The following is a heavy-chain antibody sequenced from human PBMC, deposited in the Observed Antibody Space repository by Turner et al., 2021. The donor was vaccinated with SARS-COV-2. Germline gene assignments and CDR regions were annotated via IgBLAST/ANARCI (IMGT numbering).Heavy chain of an antibody. V-gene: IGHV3-33*01. D-gene: IGHD3-22*01. Sequence: QVQLVEPGGGVVQPGRSLRFSCAASGFTFSSYGMNWVRQAPGKGLGWGAVIWYDGSNKYYADSVKGRFTISRDNSKNTLYLQMNSLRAEDTAVYYCARDGSGYYDSSGYFDHWGQGTLVTVSS. J-gene: IGHJ4*02. CDR3: ARDGSGYYDSSGYFDH. CDR1: GFTFSSYG. CDR2: IWYDGSNK.